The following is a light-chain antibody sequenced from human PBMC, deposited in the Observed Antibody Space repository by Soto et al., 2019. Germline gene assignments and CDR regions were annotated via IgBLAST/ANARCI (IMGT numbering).Light chain of an antibody. CDR2: GAS. Sequence: ESVLTQSPGTLSLSPGETATLSCRASQTVDNNYLAWYQQKPGQAPRLLIYGASRGATGIPDRFSGSGSGTDFTLTITSLEPEDFAVYYCLQHATFPVSFGQGTRLEI. CDR1: QTVDNNY. CDR3: LQHATFPVS. V-gene: IGKV3-20*01. J-gene: IGKJ5*01.